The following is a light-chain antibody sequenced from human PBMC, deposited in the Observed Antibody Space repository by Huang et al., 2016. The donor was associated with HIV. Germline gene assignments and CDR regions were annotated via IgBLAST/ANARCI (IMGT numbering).Light chain of an antibody. CDR3: QQKNNWART. Sequence: EIVIPQSPATLSVSPGERATLSCRASQSVSRHLAWYQQKPGQAPSLLSYGASTRATGIPGRVSGSGAGTECTLTISSLQSEEFADYYGQQKNNWARTFGQGTKVEIK. V-gene: IGKV3-15*01. J-gene: IGKJ1*01. CDR2: GAS. CDR1: QSVSRH.